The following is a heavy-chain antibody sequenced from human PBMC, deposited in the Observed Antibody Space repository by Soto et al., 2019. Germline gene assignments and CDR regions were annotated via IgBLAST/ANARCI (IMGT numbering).Heavy chain of an antibody. J-gene: IGHJ4*02. CDR3: AKGWGQGGIVVDY. Sequence: SETLSLTCTVSGGSISSSSYYWGWIRQPPGKGLEWIGSIYYSGSTYYNPSLKSRLTMSVDSSKSQCAVNLTSVTAEDTAVYYCAKGWGQGGIVVDYWGQGALVTVSS. D-gene: IGHD3-22*01. CDR2: IYYSGST. CDR1: GGSISSSSYY. V-gene: IGHV4-39*06.